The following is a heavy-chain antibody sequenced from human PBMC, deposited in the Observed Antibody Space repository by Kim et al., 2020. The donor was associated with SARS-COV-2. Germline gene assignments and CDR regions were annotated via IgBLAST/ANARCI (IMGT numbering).Heavy chain of an antibody. CDR3: AKDHDIVIVPAARAVFNRFDY. Sequence: GGSLRLSCAASGFTFSSYGMHWVRQAPGKGLEWVAVISYDGSNKYYADSVKGRFTISRDNSKNTLYLQMNSLIAEDTAVYYCAKDHDIVIVPAARAVFNRFDYWGQGTLVTVSS. V-gene: IGHV3-30*18. CDR1: GFTFSSYG. D-gene: IGHD2-2*01. J-gene: IGHJ4*02. CDR2: ISYDGSNK.